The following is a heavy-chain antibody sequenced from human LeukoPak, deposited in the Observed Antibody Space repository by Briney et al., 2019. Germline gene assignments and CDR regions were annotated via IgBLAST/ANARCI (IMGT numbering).Heavy chain of an antibody. Sequence: ASVKVSCQASGYTFTSYGINWVRQATGQGLEWMGWMNPNSGNTGYAQKFQGRVTMTRNTSISTAYMELSSLRSEDTAVYYCARATYCSSTSCYLYYYYYMDVWGKGTTVTISS. V-gene: IGHV1-8*02. CDR3: ARATYCSSTSCYLYYYYYMDV. CDR2: MNPNSGNT. D-gene: IGHD2-2*01. CDR1: GYTFTSYG. J-gene: IGHJ6*03.